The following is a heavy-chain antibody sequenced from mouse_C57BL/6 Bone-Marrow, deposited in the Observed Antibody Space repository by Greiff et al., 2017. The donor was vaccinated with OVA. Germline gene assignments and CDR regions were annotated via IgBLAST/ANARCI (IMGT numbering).Heavy chain of an antibody. J-gene: IGHJ2*01. Sequence: QVQLQQPGAELVKPGASVKLSCKASGYTFTSYWMHWVKQRPGQGLEWIGMIHPNSGSTNYNEKFKSKATLTVDKSSSTAYMQLSSLTSEDSAVYYCARGRITSYYFDYWGQGTTLTVSS. V-gene: IGHV1-64*01. CDR1: GYTFTSYW. D-gene: IGHD1-1*01. CDR2: IHPNSGST. CDR3: ARGRITSYYFDY.